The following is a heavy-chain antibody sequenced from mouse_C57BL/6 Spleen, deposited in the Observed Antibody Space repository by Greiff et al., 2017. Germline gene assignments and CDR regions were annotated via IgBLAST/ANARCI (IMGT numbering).Heavy chain of an antibody. Sequence: VKQSCKASGYTFTSYWMQWVKQRPGQGLEWIGEIDPSDSYTNYNQKFKGKATLTVDTSSSTAYMQLSSLTSEDSAVYYCARSPTGTGAWFAYWGQGTLVTVSA. CDR2: IDPSDSYT. J-gene: IGHJ3*01. CDR1: GYTFTSYW. CDR3: ARSPTGTGAWFAY. D-gene: IGHD4-1*02. V-gene: IGHV1-50*01.